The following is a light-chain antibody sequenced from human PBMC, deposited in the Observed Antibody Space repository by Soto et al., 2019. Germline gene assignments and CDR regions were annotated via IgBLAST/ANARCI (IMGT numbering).Light chain of an antibody. CDR1: HDIRKY. CDR3: QQYEIFPIT. J-gene: IGKJ5*01. V-gene: IGKV1-33*01. CDR2: DAS. Sequence: DIQMTQSPSSLSASVVDRVTITCQASHDIRKYLNWYQQKPGKAPKLLIYDASNMETGVPSRFTGSGSGTDFTFTISSLQPEDIATYYCQQYEIFPITFGQGTRLEIK.